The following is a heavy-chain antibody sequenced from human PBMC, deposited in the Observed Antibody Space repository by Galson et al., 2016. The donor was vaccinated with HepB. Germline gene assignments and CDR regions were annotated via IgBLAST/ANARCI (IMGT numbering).Heavy chain of an antibody. J-gene: IGHJ4*02. Sequence: SLRLSCAASRFSLSSYAMSWVRQAPGKGLEWVSTISGNGVGTYYADSVKGRFTISRDNSKNTLYLQMNSLRAEDTAVYYCARDADIVKVPAAIRADYWGQGTLVTVSS. D-gene: IGHD2-2*02. CDR2: ISGNGVGT. CDR1: RFSLSSYA. CDR3: ARDADIVKVPAAIRADY. V-gene: IGHV3-23*01.